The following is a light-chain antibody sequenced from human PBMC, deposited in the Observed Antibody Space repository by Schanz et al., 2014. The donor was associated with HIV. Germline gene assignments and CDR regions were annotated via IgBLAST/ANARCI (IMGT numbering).Light chain of an antibody. CDR2: AAS. Sequence: AIQMTQSPSSLSASVGDRVTITCRASQVIRNDLGWYQQKPGKAPKLLIYAASILQSGVPSRFSGSGSGTDFTLTISGLLPEDFATYYCQQYYSYPRTFGQGTKVEI. CDR1: QVIRND. J-gene: IGKJ1*01. V-gene: IGKV1-6*01. CDR3: QQYYSYPRT.